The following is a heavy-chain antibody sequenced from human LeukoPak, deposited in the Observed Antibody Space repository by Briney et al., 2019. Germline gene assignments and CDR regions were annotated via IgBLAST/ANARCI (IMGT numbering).Heavy chain of an antibody. CDR1: GYTFYSYG. CDR2: ICVYNGNT. CDR3: ATAAKTAVGLTTP. D-gene: IGHD1-1*01. Sequence: DSVTVSCKASGYTFYSYGIGWMRQAPGQGPEWMGWICVYNGNTKYAQKHQGGVTIPTETSKSTAYMELCIMRSDTTAVYYCATAAKTAVGLTTPWGQGSLVSVSS. J-gene: IGHJ4*02. V-gene: IGHV1-18*01.